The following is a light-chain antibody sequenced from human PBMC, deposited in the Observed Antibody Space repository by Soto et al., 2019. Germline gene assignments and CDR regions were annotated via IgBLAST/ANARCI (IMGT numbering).Light chain of an antibody. V-gene: IGLV2-11*01. J-gene: IGLJ1*01. CDR3: CSYAGSYTYV. CDR2: DVS. Sequence: QSALTQPRSVSGSPGQSVTISCTGTSSDVGCYNYVSWYQQHPGKAPKLMIYDVSKRTSGVPDRFSGSKSGNTASLTISGLQAEDEADYYCCSYAGSYTYVFGTGTKLTVL. CDR1: SSDVGCYNY.